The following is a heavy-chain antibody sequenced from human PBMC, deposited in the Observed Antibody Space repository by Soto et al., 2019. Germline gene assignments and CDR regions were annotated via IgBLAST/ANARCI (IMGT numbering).Heavy chain of an antibody. CDR1: EFTFTSYA. J-gene: IGHJ6*02. CDR3: AKEEVITIFAAYYYYGIDV. D-gene: IGHD3-9*01. CDR2: ISGSGGSA. V-gene: IGHV3-23*01. Sequence: RPLRLSYAASEFTFTSYAISRFRQPPGKGMEWVSAISGSGGSAYYAHSVKGRFTISRDKSKNTLYLHMNRRRGEDTALYYCAKEEVITIFAAYYYYGIDVWGQGITVSVS.